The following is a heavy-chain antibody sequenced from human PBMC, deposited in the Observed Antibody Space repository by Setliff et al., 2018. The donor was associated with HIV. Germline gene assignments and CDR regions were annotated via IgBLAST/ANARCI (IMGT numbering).Heavy chain of an antibody. Sequence: PSETLSLTCAVSGYSISSNEWWGWIRQPPGKGLAWIGYISNSGKTYYNPSLNSRVTLSADTSKNQSSLKLSSVTAVDTAVYYCAKTVPHSTAQDAFDIWGQGTMVTVSS. J-gene: IGHJ3*02. CDR2: ISNSGKT. D-gene: IGHD2-2*01. CDR3: AKTVPHSTAQDAFDI. V-gene: IGHV4-28*01. CDR1: GYSISSNEW.